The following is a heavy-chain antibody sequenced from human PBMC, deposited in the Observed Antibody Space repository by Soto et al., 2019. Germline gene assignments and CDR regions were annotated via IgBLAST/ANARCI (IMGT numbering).Heavy chain of an antibody. CDR3: ARGKSSGWYGGDWFDP. CDR2: INHSGST. J-gene: IGHJ5*02. CDR1: GGSFSGYY. Sequence: SETLSLTCXVXGGSFSGYYWSWIRQPPGKGLEWIGEINHSGSTNYNPSLKSRVTISVDTSKNQFSLKLSSVTAADTAVYYCARGKSSGWYGGDWFDPWGQGTLVTVSS. V-gene: IGHV4-34*01. D-gene: IGHD6-19*01.